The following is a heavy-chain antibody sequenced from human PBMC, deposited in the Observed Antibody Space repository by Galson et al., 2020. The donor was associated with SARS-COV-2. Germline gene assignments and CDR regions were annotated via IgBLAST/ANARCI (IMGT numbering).Heavy chain of an antibody. CDR2: IYYSGST. D-gene: IGHD3-22*01. CDR1: GGSISSSSYY. Sequence: ASETLSLTCTVSGGSISSSSYYWGWIRQPPGKGLEWIGSIYYSGSTYYNPSLKSRVTISVDTSKNQFSLKLSSVTAADTAVYYCARRPNYYDSSGYYWGHYFDYWGQGTLFTVSS. CDR3: ARRPNYYDSSGYYWGHYFDY. V-gene: IGHV4-39*07. J-gene: IGHJ4*02.